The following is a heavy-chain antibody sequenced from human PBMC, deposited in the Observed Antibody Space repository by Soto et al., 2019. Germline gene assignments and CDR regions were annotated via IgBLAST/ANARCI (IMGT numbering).Heavy chain of an antibody. Sequence: QVLLVQSGAEVKKPGASVRVSCKTSGYTFRNYGISWVRQAPGRGLEWMGWISADNGHTNFTQKLQGRVTMTTDTATSTGYMELRSLRSDDTAVYYCARDDRRAMAGDNWFDPWGQGTLVTVSS. D-gene: IGHD6-19*01. J-gene: IGHJ5*02. V-gene: IGHV1-18*01. CDR1: GYTFRNYG. CDR2: ISADNGHT. CDR3: ARDDRRAMAGDNWFDP.